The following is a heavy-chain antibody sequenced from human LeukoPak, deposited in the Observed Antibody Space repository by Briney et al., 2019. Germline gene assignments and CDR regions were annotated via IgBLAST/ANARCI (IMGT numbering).Heavy chain of an antibody. V-gene: IGHV3-21*01. CDR1: GFTFSSYS. CDR2: ISCSSSYI. J-gene: IGHJ3*02. Sequence: GGSLRLSCAASGFTFSSYSMNWVRQAPGKGLEWVSSISCSSSYIYYADSVKGRFTISRDNAKNSLYLQMNSLRAEDTAVYYCARAEYYYDCSGSHDAFDIWGQGTMVTVSS. CDR3: ARAEYYYDCSGSHDAFDI. D-gene: IGHD3-22*01.